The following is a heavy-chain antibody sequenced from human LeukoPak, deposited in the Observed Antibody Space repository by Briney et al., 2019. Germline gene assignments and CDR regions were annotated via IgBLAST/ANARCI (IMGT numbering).Heavy chain of an antibody. V-gene: IGHV4-31*03. J-gene: IGHJ3*02. CDR1: GGSISSGGYS. Sequence: SETLSLTCTVSGGSISSGGYSWSWIRQHPGKGLEWIGYIYYSGSTYYNPSLKSRVTISVDTSKNQFSLKLSSVTAADTAVYYCARGDGYSYGPDAFDIWGQGTMVTVSS. CDR3: ARGDGYSYGPDAFDI. D-gene: IGHD5-18*01. CDR2: IYYSGST.